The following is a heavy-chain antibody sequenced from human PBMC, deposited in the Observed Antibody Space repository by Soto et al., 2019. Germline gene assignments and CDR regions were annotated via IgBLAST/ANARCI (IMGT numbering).Heavy chain of an antibody. CDR1: GFTFSDYY. Sequence: GGSLRLSCAASGFTFSDYYMSWIRQAPGKGLEWIAHISDSATTMYYADSVKGRFTISRDNARKSLFLHMNSLRAEDTAVYYCARDTAFISSGLFNPWGQGTLVTVSS. CDR2: ISDSATTM. J-gene: IGHJ5*02. D-gene: IGHD3-22*01. CDR3: ARDTAFISSGLFNP. V-gene: IGHV3-11*01.